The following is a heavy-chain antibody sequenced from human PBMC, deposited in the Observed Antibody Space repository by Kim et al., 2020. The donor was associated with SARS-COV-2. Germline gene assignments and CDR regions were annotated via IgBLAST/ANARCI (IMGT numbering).Heavy chain of an antibody. V-gene: IGHV1-2*02. D-gene: IGHD3-3*01. CDR2: INPKTGGT. J-gene: IGHJ6*03. CDR3: ARFVRSWIGPPLHYYYYY. CDR1: GYTFTGYY. Sequence: ASVKVSCKASGYTFTGYYMHWVRQAPGQGLEWMGWINPKTGGTTYSQNFQGRVTMTRDTSISTAYMELSSLRSDDTAIYYCARFVRSWIGPPLHYYYYY.